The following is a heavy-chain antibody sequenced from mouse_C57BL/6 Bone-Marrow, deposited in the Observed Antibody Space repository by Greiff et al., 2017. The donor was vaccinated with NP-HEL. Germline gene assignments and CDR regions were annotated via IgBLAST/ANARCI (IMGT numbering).Heavy chain of an antibody. Sequence: EVKLVESGGGLVQSGRSLRLSCATSGFTFSDFYMEWVRQAPGKGLEWIAASRNKANDYTTEYSASVKGRFIVSRDTSQSILYLQMNALRAEDTAIYYCARDAGGNRFAYWGQGTLVTVSA. CDR2: SRNKANDYTT. CDR1: GFTFSDFY. D-gene: IGHD2-1*01. J-gene: IGHJ3*01. CDR3: ARDAGGNRFAY. V-gene: IGHV7-1*01.